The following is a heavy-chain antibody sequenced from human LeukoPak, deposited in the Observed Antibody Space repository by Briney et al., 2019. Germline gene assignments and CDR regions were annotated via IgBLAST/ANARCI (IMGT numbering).Heavy chain of an antibody. V-gene: IGHV4-39*01. CDR1: VDSVSSRGYY. CDR2: IYYSGSA. CDR3: ARHIGYNYGHLDY. Sequence: SETLSLTCTVSVDSVSSRGYYWGWIRQPPGKGLEWIGSIYYSGSAYQNPSLKSRVTISVDTSKNQFSLKVSSVIAADTAVYYCARHIGYNYGHLDYWGRGTLVTVSS. J-gene: IGHJ4*02. D-gene: IGHD5-18*01.